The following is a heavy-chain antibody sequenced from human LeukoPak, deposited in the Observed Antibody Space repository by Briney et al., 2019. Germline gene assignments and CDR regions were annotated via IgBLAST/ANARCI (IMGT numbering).Heavy chain of an antibody. D-gene: IGHD3-22*01. J-gene: IGHJ4*02. CDR1: GGSINSRSYY. Sequence: PSETLSLTCTVSGGSINSRSYYWGWIRQPPGRGLEWIGSISYSGSTYYNPSLKSRVTISVDTSKNQFSLTLSSVTAADTAVYNCARLDYDSSGLIDYWGQGTLVTVSS. CDR2: ISYSGST. V-gene: IGHV4-39*01. CDR3: ARLDYDSSGLIDY.